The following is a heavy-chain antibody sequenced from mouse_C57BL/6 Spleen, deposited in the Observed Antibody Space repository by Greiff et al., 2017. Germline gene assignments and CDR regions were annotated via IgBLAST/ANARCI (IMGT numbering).Heavy chain of an antibody. CDR1: GFTFSSYG. Sequence: EVKLMESGGDLVKPGGSLKLSCAASGFTFSSYGMSWVRQTPDKRLEWVATISSGGSYTYYPDSVKGRFTISRDNAKNTLYLQMSSLKSEDTAMYYCARHIYYDYDGDFDYWGQGTTLTVSS. D-gene: IGHD2-4*01. V-gene: IGHV5-6*01. CDR3: ARHIYYDYDGDFDY. J-gene: IGHJ2*01. CDR2: ISSGGSYT.